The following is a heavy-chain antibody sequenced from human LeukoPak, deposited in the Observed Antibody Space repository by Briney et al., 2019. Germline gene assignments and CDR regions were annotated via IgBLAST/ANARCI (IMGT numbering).Heavy chain of an antibody. CDR3: ARGVRLWYWFDP. J-gene: IGHJ5*02. D-gene: IGHD5-18*01. CDR2: ISSSSSYI. Sequence: GGSLRLSCAASGFTFSSYSMNWVRQAPGKGLEWVSSISSSSSYIYYADSVKGRFTISRDNAKNSLYLQMNGLRAEDTAVYYCARGVRLWYWFDPWGQGTLVTVSS. CDR1: GFTFSSYS. V-gene: IGHV3-21*01.